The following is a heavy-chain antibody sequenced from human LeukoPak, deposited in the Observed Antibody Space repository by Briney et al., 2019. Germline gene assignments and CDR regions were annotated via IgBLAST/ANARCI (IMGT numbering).Heavy chain of an antibody. CDR3: ARGTGTTGYFRSYYFDY. V-gene: IGHV3-30-3*01. CDR2: ISYDGGNK. Sequence: PGGSLRLSCAASGFTFSSYAMHWVRQAPGKGLEWVAVISYDGGNKYYADSVKGRFTISRDNSKNTLYLQMNSLRAEDTAVYYCARGTGTTGYFRSYYFDYWGQGTLVTVSS. J-gene: IGHJ4*02. D-gene: IGHD1-7*01. CDR1: GFTFSSYA.